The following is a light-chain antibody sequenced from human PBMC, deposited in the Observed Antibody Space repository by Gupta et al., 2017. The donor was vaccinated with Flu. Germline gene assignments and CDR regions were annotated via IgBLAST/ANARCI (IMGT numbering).Light chain of an antibody. J-gene: IGKJ5*01. V-gene: IGKV4-1*01. CDR1: QSVLYSSNNKNY. CDR2: WAS. Sequence: DIVMTQPPDSLPVSLGERAPIHCKSSQSVLYSSNNKNYLAWYQQKPGQPPKLLIYWASTRESGVPDRFSGSGSGTDFTLTISSLQAEDVEVYYCQKYSSSLSITFGEGTRLEIK. CDR3: QKYSSSLSIT.